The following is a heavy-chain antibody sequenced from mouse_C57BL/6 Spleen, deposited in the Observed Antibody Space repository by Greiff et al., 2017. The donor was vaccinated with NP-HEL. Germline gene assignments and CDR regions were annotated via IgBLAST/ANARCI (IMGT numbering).Heavy chain of an antibody. V-gene: IGHV1-52*01. D-gene: IGHD2-1*01. CDR2: IDPSDSET. Sequence: VQLQQPGAELVRPGSSVKLSCKASGYTFTSYWMHWVKQRPIQGLEWIGNIDPSDSETHYNQKFKDKATLTVDKSSSTAYMQLSSLTSEDSAVYYCARSHYGNYGGYWGQGTTLTVSS. J-gene: IGHJ2*01. CDR3: ARSHYGNYGGY. CDR1: GYTFTSYW.